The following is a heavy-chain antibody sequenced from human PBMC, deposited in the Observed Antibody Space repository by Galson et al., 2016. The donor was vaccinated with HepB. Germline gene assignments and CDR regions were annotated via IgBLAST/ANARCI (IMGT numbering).Heavy chain of an antibody. D-gene: IGHD5-24*01. CDR2: IYHSGSSYSGTT. V-gene: IGHV4-59*01. CDR1: GGSMITYY. Sequence: SETLSLTCTVFGGSMITYYWNLVRQPPGKGLEWIGYIYHSGSSYSGTTNYNPSLRIRLTISIDTSKNQFSLRLTSVTAADTAVYFCARSQPQGFRDVYYFIDSWGQGTLVTVSS. J-gene: IGHJ4*02. CDR3: ARSQPQGFRDVYYFIDS.